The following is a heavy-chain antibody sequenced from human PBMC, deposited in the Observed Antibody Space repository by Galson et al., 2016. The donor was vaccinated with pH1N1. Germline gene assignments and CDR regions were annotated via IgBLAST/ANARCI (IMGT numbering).Heavy chain of an antibody. D-gene: IGHD2-15*01. CDR3: ARGGYCSGGSCYDVFEY. CDR1: GYTFTDYD. V-gene: IGHV1-8*01. Sequence: SVKVSCKASGYTFTDYDINWVRQGTGQGLEWMGWMNPNNDNTGYAQKFQGRVTMTRNTSISTAYMELRSLRSEDTAVYYCARGGYCSGGSCYDVFEYWGQGTLVTVS. CDR2: MNPNNDNT. J-gene: IGHJ4*02.